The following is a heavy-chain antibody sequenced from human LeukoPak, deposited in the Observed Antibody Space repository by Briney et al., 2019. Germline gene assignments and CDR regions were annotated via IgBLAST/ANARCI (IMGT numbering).Heavy chain of an antibody. CDR1: GGTCSSYA. Sequence: SVKVSCKASGGTCSSYAISWVRQAPGQGLEWMGGIIPIFGTANYAQKFQGRVTITADESTSTAYMELSSLRSEDTAVYYCASNSYSGPYYYYGMDVWGQGTTVTVSS. CDR2: IIPIFGTA. J-gene: IGHJ6*02. V-gene: IGHV1-69*13. D-gene: IGHD1-26*01. CDR3: ASNSYSGPYYYYGMDV.